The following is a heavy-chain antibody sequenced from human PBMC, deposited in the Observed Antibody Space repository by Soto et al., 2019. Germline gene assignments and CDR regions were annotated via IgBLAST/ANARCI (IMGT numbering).Heavy chain of an antibody. CDR3: ARRNKCADYDD. Sequence: SETLSLTCTVSGGSISSGDYYWSWIRQPPGKGLEWIGYIYYSGNTYYNPSLRSRVSVSVDTSKNQFSLKLSSVTAADTAVYYCARRNKCADYDDSGQGTLVTVSS. CDR2: IYYSGNT. J-gene: IGHJ1*01. CDR1: GGSISSGDYY. V-gene: IGHV4-30-4*01. D-gene: IGHD4-17*01.